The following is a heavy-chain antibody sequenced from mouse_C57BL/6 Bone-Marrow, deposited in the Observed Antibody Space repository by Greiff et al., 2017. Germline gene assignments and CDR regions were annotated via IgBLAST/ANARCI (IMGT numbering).Heavy chain of an antibody. CDR2: ICSGSSSI. Sequence: EVKLLESGGGLVKPGGSVKLSCAASGFTFSDYGMHWVRQAPEKGLEWVGYICSGSSSIKYADKVKGRFTISRDNAYNTLFLQMTSLRSEDTAMYYCARRRWFDYWGQGTTLTVSS. CDR1: GFTFSDYG. J-gene: IGHJ2*01. V-gene: IGHV5-17*01. D-gene: IGHD1-1*02. CDR3: ARRRWFDY.